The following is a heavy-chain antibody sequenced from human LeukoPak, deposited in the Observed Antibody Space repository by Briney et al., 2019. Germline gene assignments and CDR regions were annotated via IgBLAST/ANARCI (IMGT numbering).Heavy chain of an antibody. CDR2: IYTSGST. CDR3: ARLVVPRGGFDY. CDR1: GGSISSYY. V-gene: IGHV4-4*09. D-gene: IGHD2-15*01. J-gene: IGHJ4*02. Sequence: SETLSLTCTVSGGSISSYYWSWIRQPPGKGLEWIGYIYTSGSTNYNPSLKSRVTISVDTSKNQFSLKLSSVTAADTAVYYCARLVVPRGGFDYWGQGTLVTVSS.